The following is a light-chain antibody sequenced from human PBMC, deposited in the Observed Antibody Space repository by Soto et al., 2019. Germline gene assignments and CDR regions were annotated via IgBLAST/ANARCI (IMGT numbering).Light chain of an antibody. Sequence: DIQMTKSPSSRCASVGDRVTITCRASQSIINYLNWYQRKPGKAPKLLIYAASSLQSGVPSRFSGSGSGTDFTLTISSLQPDDFATFYCQQSYSAPLTFGGGTRVEIK. J-gene: IGKJ4*01. CDR2: AAS. V-gene: IGKV1-39*01. CDR3: QQSYSAPLT. CDR1: QSIINY.